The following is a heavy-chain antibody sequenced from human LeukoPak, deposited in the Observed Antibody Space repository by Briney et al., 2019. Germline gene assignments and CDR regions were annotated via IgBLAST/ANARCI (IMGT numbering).Heavy chain of an antibody. CDR1: GYTFTSYG. D-gene: IGHD2-15*01. Sequence: ASVKVSCKASGYTFTSYGISWVRQAPGQGLEWRGWISAYNGNTNYAQKLQGRVTMTTDTSTSTAYMELSSLRSEGTAVYYCARVFGSGSCSGGDCYYNWFDPWGQGTLVTVSS. V-gene: IGHV1-18*01. CDR2: ISAYNGNT. CDR3: ARVFGSGSCSGGDCYYNWFDP. J-gene: IGHJ5*02.